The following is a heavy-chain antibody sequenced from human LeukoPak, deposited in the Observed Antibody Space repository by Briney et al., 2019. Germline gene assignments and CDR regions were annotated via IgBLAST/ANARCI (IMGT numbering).Heavy chain of an antibody. J-gene: IGHJ6*02. D-gene: IGHD4-17*01. Sequence: QAGGSLRLSCAASGFTFQNYAMFWVRQTPVKGLEWVAFISYDGKVDYYADSVRGRFTVSRDNSKNTLDLQMNSLRPENTAVYFCARGGQHDYGETFFWKPMDVWGQGTTVTVSS. CDR1: GFTFQNYA. CDR2: ISYDGKVD. V-gene: IGHV3-30*04. CDR3: ARGGQHDYGETFFWKPMDV.